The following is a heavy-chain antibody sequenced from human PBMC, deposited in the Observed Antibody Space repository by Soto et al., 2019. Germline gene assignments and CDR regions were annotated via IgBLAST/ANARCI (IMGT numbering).Heavy chain of an antibody. V-gene: IGHV3-23*01. J-gene: IGHJ4*02. CDR3: AKLRGEAFNKWDFHY. Sequence: EVQLLESGGGLVQPGGSLRLSCAASGFTFSSYAMTWVRQAPGKGLEWVSVITGGVGVTYYADSVKGRFTISRDNYKNTLYLQRNSLRAEDTDVYNCAKLRGEAFNKWDFHYWGQGTLVTVSS. CDR2: ITGGVGVT. D-gene: IGHD3-16*01. CDR1: GFTFSSYA.